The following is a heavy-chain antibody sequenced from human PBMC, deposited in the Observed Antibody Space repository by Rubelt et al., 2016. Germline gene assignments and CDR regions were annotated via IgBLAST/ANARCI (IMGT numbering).Heavy chain of an antibody. D-gene: IGHD3-9*01. J-gene: IGHJ5*02. Sequence: QLQLQESGPGLVKPSETLSLTCTVSGGSISSSSYYWGWIRQPPGKGLEWIGSIYYSGSTYYNPSLKSRVTISVDTSKNQFSLKLSSVTAADTAVYYCARGRRGGDIAPWGQGTLVTVSS. V-gene: IGHV4-39*07. CDR3: ARGRRGGDIAP. CDR2: IYYSGST. CDR1: GGSISSSSYY.